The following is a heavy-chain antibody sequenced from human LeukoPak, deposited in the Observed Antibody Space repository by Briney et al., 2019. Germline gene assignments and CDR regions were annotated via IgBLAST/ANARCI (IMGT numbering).Heavy chain of an antibody. CDR1: GFTFSSYG. CDR3: ASAEVRGVIRFSLGY. V-gene: IGHV3-30*02. J-gene: IGHJ4*02. CDR2: IRYDGSNK. Sequence: GGSLRLSCAASGFTFSSYGMHWVRQAPGKGLEWVAFIRYDGSNKYYADSVKGRFTISRDNSKNTLYLQMSGLRAEDTAVYYCASAEVRGVIRFSLGYWGQGTLVTVSS. D-gene: IGHD3-10*01.